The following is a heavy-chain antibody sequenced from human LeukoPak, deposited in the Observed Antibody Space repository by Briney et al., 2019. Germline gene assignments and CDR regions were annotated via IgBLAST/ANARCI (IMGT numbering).Heavy chain of an antibody. Sequence: YAXHWVRQAPGKGLEWVAVISYDGSNKYYADSVKGRFTISRDNSKNTLYLQMNSLRAEDTAVYYCAREEEGATDYWGQGTLVTVSS. CDR1: YA. D-gene: IGHD1-26*01. J-gene: IGHJ4*02. CDR2: ISYDGSNK. CDR3: AREEEGATDY. V-gene: IGHV3-30-3*01.